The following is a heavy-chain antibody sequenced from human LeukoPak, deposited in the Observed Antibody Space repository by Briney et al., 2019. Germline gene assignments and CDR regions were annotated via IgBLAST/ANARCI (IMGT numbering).Heavy chain of an antibody. CDR2: MNPNSGNT. J-gene: IGHJ4*02. D-gene: IGHD3-10*01. CDR1: GYTFTSYD. CDR3: ARGLRVERVRGSYYFDY. V-gene: IGHV1-8*01. Sequence: ASVKVSCKASGYTFTSYDINWVRQATGQGLEWMGWMNPNSGNTGYAQKFQGRVTMTRNTSISTAYVELSSLRSEDTAVYYCARGLRVERVRGSYYFDYWGQGTLVTVSS.